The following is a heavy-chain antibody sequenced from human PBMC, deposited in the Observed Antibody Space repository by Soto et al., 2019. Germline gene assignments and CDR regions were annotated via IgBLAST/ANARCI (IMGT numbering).Heavy chain of an antibody. CDR3: GMTTVTADAFDI. V-gene: IGHV1-8*02. CDR2: MIPNSGNT. J-gene: IGHJ3*02. Sequence: ASVKVSCKASGGSFSSYTISWVRQATGQGLEWMGRMIPNSGNTGYAQKFQGRVTMTRNTSISTAYMELSSLRSEDTAVYYCGMTTVTADAFDIWGQGTMVTVSS. CDR1: GGSFSSYT. D-gene: IGHD4-17*01.